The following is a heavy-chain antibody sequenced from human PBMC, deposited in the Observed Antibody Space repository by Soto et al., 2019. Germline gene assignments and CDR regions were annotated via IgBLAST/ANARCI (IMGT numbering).Heavy chain of an antibody. CDR2: IYWDDDK. CDR1: GFSLSTSGVG. CDR3: ALRRGYCSGGSCYSIWFDP. J-gene: IGHJ5*02. D-gene: IGHD2-15*01. Sequence: QITLKESGPTLVKPTQTLTLTCTLSGFSLSTSGVGVGWIRQPPGKALEWLTLIYWDDDKRYSPSLKSRLTITKDTSKNQVVLTMTNMDPVDTATYYCALRRGYCSGGSCYSIWFDPRGQGTLVTVSS. V-gene: IGHV2-5*02.